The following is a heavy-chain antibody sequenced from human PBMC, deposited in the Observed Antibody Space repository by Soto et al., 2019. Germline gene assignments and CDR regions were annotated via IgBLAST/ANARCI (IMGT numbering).Heavy chain of an antibody. J-gene: IGHJ4*02. CDR3: ARGRDDSSGYYYGFSVDY. CDR1: GGSISSGDYY. D-gene: IGHD3-22*01. CDR2: IYYSGST. V-gene: IGHV4-30-4*08. Sequence: PSETLSLTCTVSGGSISSGDYYWSWIRQPPGKGLEWIGYIYYSGSTYYNPSLKSRVTISVDTSKNQFSLKLSSVTAADTAVYYCARGRDDSSGYYYGFSVDYWGQGTLVTVSS.